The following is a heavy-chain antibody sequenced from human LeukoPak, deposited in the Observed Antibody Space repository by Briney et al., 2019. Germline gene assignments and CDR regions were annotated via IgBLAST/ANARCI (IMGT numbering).Heavy chain of an antibody. D-gene: IGHD2-2*01. Sequence: GASVKVSCKASGYTFTGYYMHWVRQAPGQGLEWMGWINPNSGGTNYAQKFQGRVTMTRDTSISTAYMELSRLRSDDTAVYYCARNSLPAALYYYYYYMDVWGKGTTVTVSS. CDR3: ARNSLPAALYYYYYYMDV. J-gene: IGHJ6*03. V-gene: IGHV1-2*02. CDR2: INPNSGGT. CDR1: GYTFTGYY.